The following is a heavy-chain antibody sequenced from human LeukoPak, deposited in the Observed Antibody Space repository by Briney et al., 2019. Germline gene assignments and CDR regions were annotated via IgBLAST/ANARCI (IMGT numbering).Heavy chain of an antibody. CDR3: AKGSGSGWYGWFAP. D-gene: IGHD6-19*01. J-gene: IGHJ5*02. Sequence: PGGSLRLSCAASGFTFSSYAMTWVRQAPGKGLEWVSSIDASGGSTYYADSVKGRFTISRDNSKNTFFLQMNTLRAADTAVYYCAKGSGSGWYGWFAPWGQRTLVTVSS. V-gene: IGHV3-23*01. CDR2: IDASGGST. CDR1: GFTFSSYA.